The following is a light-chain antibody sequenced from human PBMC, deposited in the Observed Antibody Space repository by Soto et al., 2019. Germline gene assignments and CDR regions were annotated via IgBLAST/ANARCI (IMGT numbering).Light chain of an antibody. Sequence: QSVLTQPASVSGSPGQSITISCTGTSSDVGGYNYVSWYQQHPGKAPKLMIYDVSNRPSGVSYRFSGSKSGNTASLTISGLQAEDEAEYYCSSYTSGSMYMVFGGGTKLTVL. CDR3: SSYTSGSMYMV. V-gene: IGLV2-14*01. CDR1: SSDVGGYNY. J-gene: IGLJ2*01. CDR2: DVS.